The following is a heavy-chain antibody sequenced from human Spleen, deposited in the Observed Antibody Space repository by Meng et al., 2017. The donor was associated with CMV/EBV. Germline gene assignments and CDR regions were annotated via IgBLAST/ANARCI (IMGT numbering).Heavy chain of an antibody. V-gene: IGHV3-30-3*01. CDR3: ARAFPRSTAFGVVFDR. Sequence: GESLKISCTASGFTFSDYAMDWVRQGPGKGLEWVAVISHDGNTKYYADSVKGRFTVSKDNSKNTLYLQMSSLRTEDTAIYYCARAFPRSTAFGVVFDRWGQGTLVTVSS. CDR2: ISHDGNTK. CDR1: GFTFSDYA. J-gene: IGHJ4*02. D-gene: IGHD3-3*01.